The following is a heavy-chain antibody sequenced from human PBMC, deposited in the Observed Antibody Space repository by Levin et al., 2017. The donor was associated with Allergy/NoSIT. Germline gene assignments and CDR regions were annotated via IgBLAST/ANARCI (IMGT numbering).Heavy chain of an antibody. V-gene: IGHV3-74*01. CDR3: ARGLFETTYYSLGA. J-gene: IGHJ5*01. CDR1: GFTFSRYL. CDR2: INIDGSTT. D-gene: IGHD2/OR15-2a*01. Sequence: HPGGSLRLSCAASGFTFSRYLMHWVRQAPGKGLVWVSRINIDGSTTDYADSVKGRFTISRDSAKSTLYLQMSSLRAEDTAVYYCARGLFETTYYSLGAWGQGTLVTVSS.